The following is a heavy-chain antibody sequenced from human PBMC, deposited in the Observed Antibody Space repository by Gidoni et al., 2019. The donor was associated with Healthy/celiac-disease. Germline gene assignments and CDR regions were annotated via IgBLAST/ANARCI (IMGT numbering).Heavy chain of an antibody. CDR1: GFTVRSNY. V-gene: IGHV3-66*01. CDR3: AREQSDHRWFGEPQRSGMDV. Sequence: EVPLVASGGSLVKPGGSLRLSCAASGFTVRSNYMSWVRQAPGKGLEWVSVIYSGGSTYYADSVKGRFTISRDNSKNTLYLQMNSLRAEDTAVYYCAREQSDHRWFGEPQRSGMDVWGQGTTVTVSS. CDR2: IYSGGST. J-gene: IGHJ6*02. D-gene: IGHD3-10*01.